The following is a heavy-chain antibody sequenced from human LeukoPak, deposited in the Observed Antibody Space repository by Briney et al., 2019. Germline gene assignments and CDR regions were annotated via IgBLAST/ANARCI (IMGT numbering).Heavy chain of an antibody. Sequence: SETLPLTCAVYGGSFSGYYWIWIRQPPGKGLEWIGEINHSGSTNYNPSLKSRATISVDTSKNQFSLKLSSVTAADTAVYYCARGEGPSGGSLTFDYWGQGTLVTVSS. CDR1: GGSFSGYY. CDR2: INHSGST. J-gene: IGHJ4*02. CDR3: ARGEGPSGGSLTFDY. V-gene: IGHV4-34*01. D-gene: IGHD2-15*01.